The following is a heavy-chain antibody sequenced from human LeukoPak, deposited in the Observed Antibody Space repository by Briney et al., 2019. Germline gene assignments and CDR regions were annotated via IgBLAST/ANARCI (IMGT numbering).Heavy chain of an antibody. J-gene: IGHJ4*02. V-gene: IGHV5-51*01. D-gene: IGHD3-10*01. CDR1: GSRFTSYW. CDR2: IYPGDSDT. CDR3: ASLGGYGSGSSYFDY. Sequence: GESLQISCKGSGSRFTSYWIGWVRPLPGKGLEWMGIIYPGDSDTRYSPSFQGQVTISADKSISTAYLQWSSLKASDTAMYYCASLGGYGSGSSYFDYWGQGTLVTVSS.